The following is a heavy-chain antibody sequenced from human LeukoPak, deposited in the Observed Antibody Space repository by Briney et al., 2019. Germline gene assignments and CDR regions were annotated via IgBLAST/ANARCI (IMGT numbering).Heavy chain of an antibody. CDR2: IYSSGNT. J-gene: IGHJ5*02. CDR3: ARSQGSLNA. Sequence: PETLSLTCTVSGGSISSSSYYWGWIRQPPGKGLEWIGSIYSSGNTYYNPSLKSRVTISVDTSKNQFSLKLSSVTAADTAVYYCARSQGSLNAWGQGTLVTVSS. CDR1: GGSISSSSYY. D-gene: IGHD6-13*01. V-gene: IGHV4-39*07.